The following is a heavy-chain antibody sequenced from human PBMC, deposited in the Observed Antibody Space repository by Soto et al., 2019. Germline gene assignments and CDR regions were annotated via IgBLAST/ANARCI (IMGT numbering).Heavy chain of an antibody. D-gene: IGHD3-16*01. Sequence: QVQLVQSGAEVKKPGSSVKVSCKASGGTFSSYTISWVRQAPGQGLEWMGRIIPILGIANYAQKFQGRVTITADKSTSTAYMELSSLRSEDTAVYYCARDHGQGLHLGELTPLHYWGQGTLVTVSS. J-gene: IGHJ4*02. CDR1: GGTFSSYT. V-gene: IGHV1-69*08. CDR3: ARDHGQGLHLGELTPLHY. CDR2: IIPILGIA.